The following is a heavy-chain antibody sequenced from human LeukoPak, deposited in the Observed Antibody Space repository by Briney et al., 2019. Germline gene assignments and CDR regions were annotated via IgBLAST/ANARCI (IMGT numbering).Heavy chain of an antibody. CDR3: ARDAYNWNIDVFDI. D-gene: IGHD1/OR15-1a*01. CDR1: GFTFNHYG. V-gene: IGHV3-30*03. Sequence: GGSLRLSCAASGFTFNHYGMHWVRQAPGKGLEWVAVISYDGSNKYYADSVKGRFTISRDYSKNTLYLLMNSLGAEDTAVYYCARDAYNWNIDVFDIWGQGTMVTVSS. J-gene: IGHJ3*02. CDR2: ISYDGSNK.